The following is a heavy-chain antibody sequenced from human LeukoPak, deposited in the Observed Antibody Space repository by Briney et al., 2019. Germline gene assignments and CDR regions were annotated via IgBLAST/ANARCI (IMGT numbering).Heavy chain of an antibody. CDR3: ARRSSGYYSPFDY. V-gene: IGHV4-59*01. Sequence: XXTLSLTCTVXGGSINSYYWSWIRQPPGKGLEWIGHIYYSGSTNYNPSLKSRVTISVDTSKNQFSLKLSSVTAADTAVYYCARRSSGYYSPFDYWGQGTLVTVSS. CDR1: GGSINSYY. J-gene: IGHJ4*02. D-gene: IGHD3-22*01. CDR2: IYYSGST.